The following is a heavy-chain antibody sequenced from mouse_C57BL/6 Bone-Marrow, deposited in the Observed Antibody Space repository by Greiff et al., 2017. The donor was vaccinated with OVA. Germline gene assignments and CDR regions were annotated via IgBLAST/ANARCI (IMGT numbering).Heavy chain of an antibody. CDR3: ASAYYYGSSFYYYAMDY. J-gene: IGHJ4*01. Sequence: VKLVESGPGLVAPSQSLSITCTVSGFSLTSYGVHWVRQPPGKGLEWLVVIWSDGSTTYNSALKSRLSISKDNSKSQVFLKMNSLQTDDTAMYYCASAYYYGSSFYYYAMDYWGQGTSVTVSS. V-gene: IGHV2-6*03. CDR2: IWSDGST. D-gene: IGHD1-1*01. CDR1: GFSLTSYG.